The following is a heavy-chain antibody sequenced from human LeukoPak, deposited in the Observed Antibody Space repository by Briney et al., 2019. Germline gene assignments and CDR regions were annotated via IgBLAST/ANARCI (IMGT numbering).Heavy chain of an antibody. D-gene: IGHD4-23*01. CDR2: IYSGGST. J-gene: IGHJ6*03. V-gene: IGHV3-53*01. Sequence: GGSLRLSCAASGFTVSSNYMSWVRQAPGKGLEWVSVIYSGGSTYYADSVKGRFTISRDNSKNTLYLQMNSLRAEDTAVYYCAIVRGQRLRWPLTPAYYYYYMDVWGKGTTVTISS. CDR3: AIVRGQRLRWPLTPAYYYYYMDV. CDR1: GFTVSSNY.